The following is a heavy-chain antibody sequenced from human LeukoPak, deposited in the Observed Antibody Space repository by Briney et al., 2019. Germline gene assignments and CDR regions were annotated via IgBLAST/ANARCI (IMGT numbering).Heavy chain of an antibody. CDR3: VSFYETY. CDR1: GFTFSSYA. J-gene: IGHJ4*02. CDR2: ISGSGGST. D-gene: IGHD2/OR15-2a*01. V-gene: IGHV3-23*01. Sequence: PGGSLRLSCAASGFTFSSYAMSWVRQAPGKGLEWVSAISGSGGSTYYADSVKGRFATSKDNAKNTVYLQMNSLRAEDTAVYYCVSFYETYWGRGTLVTVSS.